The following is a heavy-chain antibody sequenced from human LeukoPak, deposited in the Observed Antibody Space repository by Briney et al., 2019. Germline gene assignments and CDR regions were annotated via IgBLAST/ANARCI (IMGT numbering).Heavy chain of an antibody. CDR2: IYYSGST. J-gene: IGHJ5*02. D-gene: IGHD4-23*01. CDR3: ARVYGGNSPNWFDP. Sequence: SETLSLTCAVYGGSFSNYYWSWIRQPPGKGLEWIGSIYYSGSTYYNPSLKSRVTISVDTSKNQFSLKLSSVTAADTAVYYCARVYGGNSPNWFDPWGQGTLVTVSS. V-gene: IGHV4-34*01. CDR1: GGSFSNYY.